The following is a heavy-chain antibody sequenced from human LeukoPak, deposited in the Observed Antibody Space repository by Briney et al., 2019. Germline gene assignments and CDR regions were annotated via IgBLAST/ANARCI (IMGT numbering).Heavy chain of an antibody. Sequence: NTSETLSLTCTVSGGSISSSSYYWGWIRQPPGKGLEWIGSIYYSGSTYYNPSLKSRVTISVDTSKNQFSLKLSSVTAADTAVYYCARSLPPPGIAAEWGQGTLVTVSS. CDR3: ARSLPPPGIAAE. D-gene: IGHD6-13*01. V-gene: IGHV4-39*01. J-gene: IGHJ4*02. CDR2: IYYSGST. CDR1: GGSISSSSYY.